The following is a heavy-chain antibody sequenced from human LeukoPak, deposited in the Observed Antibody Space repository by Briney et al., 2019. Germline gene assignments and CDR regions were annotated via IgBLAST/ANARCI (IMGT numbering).Heavy chain of an antibody. CDR2: ISYDGSNK. CDR3: ARDRGGFGVVTPLGY. Sequence: GGSLRLSCAASGFTFSSYAMPWVRQAPGKGLEWVAVISYDGSNKYYADSVKGRFTISRDNSKNTLYLQMNSLRAEDTAVYYCARDRGGFGVVTPLGYWGQGTLVTVSS. CDR1: GFTFSSYA. J-gene: IGHJ4*02. V-gene: IGHV3-30*01. D-gene: IGHD3-3*01.